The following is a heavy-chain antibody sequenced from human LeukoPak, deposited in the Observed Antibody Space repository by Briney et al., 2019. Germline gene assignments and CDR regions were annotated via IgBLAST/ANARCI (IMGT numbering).Heavy chain of an antibody. CDR3: ASPAAAGYEYFQH. J-gene: IGHJ1*01. CDR1: GGTFSSYA. V-gene: IGHV1-69*13. D-gene: IGHD6-13*01. Sequence: GASVTVSCTASGGTFSSYAISWVRQAPGQGLEWMGGIIPIFGTANYAQKFQGRVTITADESTSTAYMELSSLRSEDTAVYYCASPAAAGYEYFQHWGQGTLVTVSS. CDR2: IIPIFGTA.